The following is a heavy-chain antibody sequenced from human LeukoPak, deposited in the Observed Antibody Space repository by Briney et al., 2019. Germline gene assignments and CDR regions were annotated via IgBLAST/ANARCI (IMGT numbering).Heavy chain of an antibody. Sequence: GGSLRLSCAASGFTFSSYAMSWVRQAPGKGLEWVSAISGSGGSTYYADSVKGRFTISRDNSKNTLYLQMNSLRAEDTAEYYCAKWDSSGYLRYFDYWGQGTLVTVSS. D-gene: IGHD3-22*01. CDR2: ISGSGGST. V-gene: IGHV3-23*01. J-gene: IGHJ4*02. CDR3: AKWDSSGYLRYFDY. CDR1: GFTFSSYA.